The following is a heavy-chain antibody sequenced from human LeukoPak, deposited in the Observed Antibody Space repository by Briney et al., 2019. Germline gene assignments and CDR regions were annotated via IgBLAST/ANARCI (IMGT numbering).Heavy chain of an antibody. CDR3: AREEYHFDY. J-gene: IGHJ4*02. V-gene: IGHV3-30*01. CDR2: ISYDGSNK. Sequence: GGSLRLSCAASGFTFSTYPMHWVRQAPGKGLEWVAAISYDGSNKYYADSVKGRSTISRDNSKNTLYLQMNSLRAEDTAVYFCAREEYHFDYWGQGTLVTVSS. CDR1: GFTFSTYP. D-gene: IGHD6-6*01.